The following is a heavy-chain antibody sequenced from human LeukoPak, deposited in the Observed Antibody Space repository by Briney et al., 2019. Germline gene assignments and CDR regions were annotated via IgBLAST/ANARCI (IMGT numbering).Heavy chain of an antibody. CDR3: AKRGVVIRVILVGFHKEAYYFDS. J-gene: IGHJ4*02. D-gene: IGHD3-22*01. CDR2: IYSGGST. CDR1: GFTVSSNY. V-gene: IGHV3-53*01. Sequence: GGSLRLSCAASGFTVSSNYMSWVRQAPGKGLEWVSVIYSGGSTYYADSVKGRFTISRDNSKNTLHLQMNSLRAEDTAVYFCAKRGVVIRVILVGFHKEAYYFDSWGQGALVTVSS.